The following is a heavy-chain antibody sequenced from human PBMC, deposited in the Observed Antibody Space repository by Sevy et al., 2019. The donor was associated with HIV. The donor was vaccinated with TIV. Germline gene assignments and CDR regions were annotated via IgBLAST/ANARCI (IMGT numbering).Heavy chain of an antibody. CDR2: IKQDGSEK. J-gene: IGHJ4*02. CDR1: GFTFSDYW. V-gene: IGHV3-7*01. CDR3: AKLGFYYDSSAYDYFDY. D-gene: IGHD3-22*01. Sequence: GGSLRLSCAASGFTFSDYWMNWVRQAPGKGLEWVANIKQDGSEKYYVDSVKGRFTISRDNAKNSLYLQMNSLRVEDTAVYFCAKLGFYYDSSAYDYFDYWGQGTLVTVPS.